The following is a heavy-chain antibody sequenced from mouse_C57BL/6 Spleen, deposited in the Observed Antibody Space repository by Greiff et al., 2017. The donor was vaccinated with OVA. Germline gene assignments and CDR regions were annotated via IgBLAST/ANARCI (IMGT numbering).Heavy chain of an antibody. CDR1: GYAFTNYL. CDR2: INPGSGGT. CDR3: AREDYGMDY. J-gene: IGHJ4*01. Sequence: QVQLKQSGAELVRPGTSVKVSCKASGYAFTNYLIEWVKQRPGQGLEWIGVINPGSGGTNYNEKFKGKATLTADKSSSTAYMQLSSLTSEDSAVYFCAREDYGMDYWGQGTSVTVSS. V-gene: IGHV1-54*01.